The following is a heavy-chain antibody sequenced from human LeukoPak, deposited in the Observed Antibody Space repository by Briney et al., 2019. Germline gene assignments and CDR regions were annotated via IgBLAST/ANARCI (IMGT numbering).Heavy chain of an antibody. D-gene: IGHD3-3*01. CDR3: ARGARITIFGVVIIAPKNWFDP. CDR2: INHSGST. Sequence: SETLSLTCAVYGGSFSGYYWSWIRQPPGKGLEWIGEINHSGSTNYNPSLKSRVTISVDTSKNQFSLKLSSVTAADTAVYYCARGARITIFGVVIIAPKNWFDPWGQGTLVTVSS. V-gene: IGHV4-34*01. J-gene: IGHJ5*02. CDR1: GGSFSGYY.